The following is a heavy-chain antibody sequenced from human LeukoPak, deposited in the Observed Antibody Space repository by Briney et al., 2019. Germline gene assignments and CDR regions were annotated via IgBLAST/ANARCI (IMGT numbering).Heavy chain of an antibody. CDR2: IYTSGST. CDR1: GGSISSYY. J-gene: IGHJ4*02. D-gene: IGHD5-12*01. CDR3: ARYSGYDWEIDY. V-gene: IGHV4-4*07. Sequence: SETLSLTCTVSGGSISSYYGSWIRQPAGKGLEWIGRIYTSGSTNYNPDHKSRVTMSVDTSKNQFSLKLSSVTAADTAVYYCARYSGYDWEIDYWGQGTLVTVSS.